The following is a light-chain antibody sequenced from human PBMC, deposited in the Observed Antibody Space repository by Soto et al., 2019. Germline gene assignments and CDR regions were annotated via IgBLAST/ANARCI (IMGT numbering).Light chain of an antibody. CDR3: QRYNHWPWT. V-gene: IGKV3-15*01. J-gene: IGKJ1*01. CDR1: QSVSTN. Sequence: ETKMTQSPATLSVSAGERATLSCRASQSVSTNLAWYQQKPGQAPRLLIYGASTRATGMPARFSGSGSGTDFALTISSLQSEYSAIHYCQRYNHWPWTLLQRTKV. CDR2: GAS.